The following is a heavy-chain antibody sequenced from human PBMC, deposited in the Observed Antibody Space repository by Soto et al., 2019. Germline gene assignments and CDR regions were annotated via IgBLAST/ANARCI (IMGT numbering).Heavy chain of an antibody. V-gene: IGHV3-21*01. CDR3: ARDLRYSGYDF. D-gene: IGHD5-12*01. J-gene: IGHJ4*02. CDR1: GFTFSSYS. CDR2: ISSSSSYI. Sequence: GGSLRLSCAASGFTFSSYSMNWARQAPGKGLEWVSSISSSSSYIYYADSVKGRFTISRDNAKNSLYLQMNSLRAEDTAVYYCARDLRYSGYDFWGQGTLVTVSS.